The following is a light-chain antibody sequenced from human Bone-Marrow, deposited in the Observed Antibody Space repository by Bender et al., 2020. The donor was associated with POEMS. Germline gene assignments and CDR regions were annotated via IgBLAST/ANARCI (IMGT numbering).Light chain of an antibody. Sequence: QLVLTQSPSASASLGASVNLTCTLTSGHTNYAIAWHQQQPDKGPRYLMKVNTDGSHSKGDGIPDRFSASSSGAERYLTISSLQSDDEADYYCQTWDSGTVLFGGGTKLTVL. CDR3: QTWDSGTVL. CDR2: VNTDGSH. CDR1: SGHTNYA. J-gene: IGLJ2*01. V-gene: IGLV4-69*01.